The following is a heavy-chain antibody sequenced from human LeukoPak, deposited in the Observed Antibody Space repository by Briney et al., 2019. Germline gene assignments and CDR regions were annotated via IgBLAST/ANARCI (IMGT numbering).Heavy chain of an antibody. V-gene: IGHV3-7*03. J-gene: IGHJ4*02. CDR3: ARDPGWGALDY. Sequence: GGSLRLSCAASGFIFSTSWMTWVRQTPGKGLELVANMNKDGSRRYHGDSVEGRFTISRDNVKNTLYLQMNSLRVEDTAVYYCARDPGWGALDYWGQGALVIVSS. CDR2: MNKDGSRR. D-gene: IGHD3-16*01. CDR1: GFIFSTSW.